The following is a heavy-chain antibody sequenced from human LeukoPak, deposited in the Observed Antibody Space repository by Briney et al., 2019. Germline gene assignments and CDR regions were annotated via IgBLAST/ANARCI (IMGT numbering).Heavy chain of an antibody. CDR1: GSYINNYY. V-gene: IGHV4-39*07. J-gene: IGHJ4*02. CDR2: IYYRGKT. D-gene: IGHD3-10*01. Sequence: PSETLSLTCSVSGSYINNYYWGCIRQAPGKGPEWIGSIYYRGKTYYSPALRSRVTISLDTSNKQFSLNLFYVTAAYTAMYYCTRANGYGLIDYWGQGTLVTVSS. CDR3: TRANGYGLIDY.